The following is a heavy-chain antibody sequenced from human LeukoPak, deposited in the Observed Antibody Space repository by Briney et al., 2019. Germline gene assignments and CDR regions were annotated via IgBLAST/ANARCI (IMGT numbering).Heavy chain of an antibody. CDR2: IYYSGST. V-gene: IGHV4-59*01. Sequence: SETLSLTCTVSGGSIGSYYWSWIRQPPGKGLEWIGYIYYSGSTNYNPSLKSRVTISVDTSKNQFSLKLSSVTAADTAVYYCAIEKIVPRPWGQGTLVTVSS. D-gene: IGHD2-2*01. CDR1: GGSIGSYY. CDR3: AIEKIVPRP. J-gene: IGHJ5*02.